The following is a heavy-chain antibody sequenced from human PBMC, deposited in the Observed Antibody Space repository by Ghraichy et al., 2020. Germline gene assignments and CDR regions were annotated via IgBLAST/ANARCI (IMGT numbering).Heavy chain of an antibody. CDR3: ARAPGRNYIAVADLYYYYGMDV. Sequence: GGSLRLSCAASGFTFSSYSMNWVRQAPGKGLEWVSSISSSSSYIYYADSVKGRFTISRDNAKNSLYLQMNSLRAEDTAVYYCARAPGRNYIAVADLYYYYGMDVWGQGTTVTVSS. CDR1: GFTFSSYS. J-gene: IGHJ6*02. V-gene: IGHV3-21*01. CDR2: ISSSSSYI. D-gene: IGHD6-19*01.